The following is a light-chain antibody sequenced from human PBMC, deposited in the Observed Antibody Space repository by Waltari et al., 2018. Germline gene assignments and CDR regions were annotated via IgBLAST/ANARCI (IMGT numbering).Light chain of an antibody. CDR3: QQYNDWPYI. Sequence: ERVMTQSPATLSVSPGERATLSCRASQSVSSNLAWYQQKPGQAPRLLIYGALTRATGIPARFSGSGSGTEFTLTISSMQSEDFAVYYCQQYNDWPYIFGQGTKLEIK. J-gene: IGKJ2*01. V-gene: IGKV3-15*01. CDR1: QSVSSN. CDR2: GAL.